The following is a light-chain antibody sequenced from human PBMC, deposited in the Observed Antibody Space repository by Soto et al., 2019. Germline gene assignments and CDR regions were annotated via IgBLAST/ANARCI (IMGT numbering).Light chain of an antibody. J-gene: IGKJ2*01. CDR2: KAS. CDR1: QSISSW. CDR3: QQYNSYPYT. Sequence: DIQMTQSPSTLSASVGDRVTITCRASQSISSWLAWYQQKPGKAPNLLIYKASSLESGVPSRFSGSGSGTEFALTITSLQPYDLATYYCQQYNSYPYTFGQGNKLEIK. V-gene: IGKV1-5*03.